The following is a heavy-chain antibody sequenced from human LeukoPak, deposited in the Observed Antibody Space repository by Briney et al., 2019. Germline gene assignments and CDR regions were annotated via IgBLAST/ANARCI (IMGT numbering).Heavy chain of an antibody. CDR2: IIPIFGTA. CDR1: GGTFSSYA. D-gene: IGHD3-3*01. Sequence: GASVKVSCKASGGTFSSYAISWVRQAPGQGLEWMGGIIPIFGTANYAQKFQGRVTITADESTSTAYMELSSLRSEDTAVYYCARGAPYDFWSGYPIPYYYYGMDVWGQGTTVTVSS. CDR3: ARGAPYDFWSGYPIPYYYYGMDV. V-gene: IGHV1-69*13. J-gene: IGHJ6*02.